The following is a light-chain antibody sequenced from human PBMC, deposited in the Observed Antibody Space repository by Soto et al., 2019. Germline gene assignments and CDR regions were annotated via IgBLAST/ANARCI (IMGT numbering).Light chain of an antibody. CDR2: DAS. V-gene: IGKV3-11*01. Sequence: EIVLSQSPATLSLSPGERATLSCRASQSVGSYLAWYQHIPGQAPRLLIYDASKRATGIPARFSGSGSGTDFTLTISSLEPEDFAVYYCQQRSNWPPTWTFGPGTKVEVK. CDR1: QSVGSY. CDR3: QQRSNWPPTWT. J-gene: IGKJ1*01.